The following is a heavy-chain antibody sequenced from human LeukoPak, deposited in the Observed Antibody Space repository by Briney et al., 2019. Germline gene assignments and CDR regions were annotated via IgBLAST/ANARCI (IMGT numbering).Heavy chain of an antibody. J-gene: IGHJ4*02. Sequence: GGSLRLSCAASGFTFSSYWMSWMRQAPGKGLEWVAKIKYDGNEKYYVDSVKGRFTIYRDNAKNSLYLQLNSLRVEDTAVYYCKSGGAAPGSFDYWGQGTLVTVSP. D-gene: IGHD1-1*01. CDR3: KSGGAAPGSFDY. CDR1: GFTFSSYW. CDR2: IKYDGNEK. V-gene: IGHV3-7*01.